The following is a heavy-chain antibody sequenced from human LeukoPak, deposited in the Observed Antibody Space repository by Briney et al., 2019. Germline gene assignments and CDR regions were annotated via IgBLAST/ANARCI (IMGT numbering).Heavy chain of an antibody. CDR2: INPKSGGT. J-gene: IGHJ4*02. Sequence: GASVKVSCKASGYTFTDYHLHWVRQAPGQGLQWMAWINPKSGGTSRSRKFQGRITLTRDTSIDTAYLQLSRLTSDDTAVYFCARRKSSTNPGAFDSWGQGTLVTVSS. CDR3: ARRKSSTNPGAFDS. CDR1: GYTFTDYH. V-gene: IGHV1-2*02.